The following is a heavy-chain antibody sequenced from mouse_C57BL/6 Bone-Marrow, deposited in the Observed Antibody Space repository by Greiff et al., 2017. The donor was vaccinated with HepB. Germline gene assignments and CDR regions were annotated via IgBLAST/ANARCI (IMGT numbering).Heavy chain of an antibody. J-gene: IGHJ3*01. CDR2: INPSSGYT. CDR1: GYTFTSYT. CDR3: ARLRADVAY. Sequence: VKLQESGAELARPGASVKMSCKASGYTFTSYTMHWVKQRPGQGLEWIGYINPSSGYTKYNQKFKDKATLTADKSSSTAYMQLSSLTSEDSAVYYCARLRADVAYWGQGTLVTVSA. D-gene: IGHD1-1*01. V-gene: IGHV1-4*01.